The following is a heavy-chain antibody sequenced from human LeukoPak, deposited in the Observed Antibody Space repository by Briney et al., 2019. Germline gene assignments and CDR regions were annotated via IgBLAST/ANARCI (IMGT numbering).Heavy chain of an antibody. CDR3: ARDAEYSSSRFLDY. CDR1: GFRFSTYN. J-gene: IGHJ4*02. CDR2: ISTSSSTI. V-gene: IGHV3-48*01. Sequence: PGESLRLSCAASGFRFSTYNMNWVRQAPGKGLEWVSDISTSSSTINYADSVKGRFTISRDNAKNSLFLQMNSLRAVDTAVYYCARDAEYSSSRFLDYWGQGTLVTVSS. D-gene: IGHD6-6*01.